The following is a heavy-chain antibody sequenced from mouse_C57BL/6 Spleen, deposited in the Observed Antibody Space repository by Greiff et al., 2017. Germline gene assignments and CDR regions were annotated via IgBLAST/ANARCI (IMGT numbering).Heavy chain of an antibody. CDR2: INPNYGTT. D-gene: IGHD2-5*01. CDR3: ASETYYSNPYWYFDV. J-gene: IGHJ1*03. V-gene: IGHV1-39*01. Sequence: EVKLQESGPELVKPGASVKISCKASGYSFTDYNMNWVKQSNGKSLEWIGVINPNYGTTSYNQKFKGKATLTVDQSSSTAYMQLNSLTSEDSAVYYCASETYYSNPYWYFDVWGTGTTVTVSS. CDR1: GYSFTDYN.